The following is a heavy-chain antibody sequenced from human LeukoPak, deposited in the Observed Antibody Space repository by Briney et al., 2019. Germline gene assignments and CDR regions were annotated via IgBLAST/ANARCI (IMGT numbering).Heavy chain of an antibody. D-gene: IGHD3-22*01. Sequence: GGSLRLSCAASGFTFSSYNMNWVRQAPGKGLEWVSSISSGSSHIYYADSVKGRFTISRDNAKNSLYLQMNSLRAEDTAVYYCARDLGDYYYDTVGYWGQGTLVTVSS. V-gene: IGHV3-21*01. J-gene: IGHJ4*02. CDR1: GFTFSSYN. CDR2: ISSGSSHI. CDR3: ARDLGDYYYDTVGY.